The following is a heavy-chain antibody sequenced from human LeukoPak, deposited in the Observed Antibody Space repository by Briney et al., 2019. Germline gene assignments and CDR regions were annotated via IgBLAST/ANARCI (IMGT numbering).Heavy chain of an antibody. CDR1: GLTFGSYW. Sequence: GWSLRLSCAACGLTFGSYWMTWVRQAPGKGLEWVANIKQDGSEKYYVDSVKGRLTISRDNAKNSLYLQMNSLRAEDTAVYYCAGSSGSWGQGTLVTVSS. CDR3: AGSSGS. CDR2: IKQDGSEK. V-gene: IGHV3-7*01. D-gene: IGHD3-22*01. J-gene: IGHJ5*02.